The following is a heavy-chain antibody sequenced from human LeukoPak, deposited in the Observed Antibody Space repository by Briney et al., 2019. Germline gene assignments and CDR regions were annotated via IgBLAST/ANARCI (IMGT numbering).Heavy chain of an antibody. V-gene: IGHV1-8*01. CDR3: ARGRVVSPSWFDP. D-gene: IGHD3-10*01. CDR2: MNPNSGNT. J-gene: IGHJ5*02. Sequence: ASVKVSCKASGYTFTSYDINWVRQATGLGLEWMGWMNPNSGNTGYAQKFQCRVTMTRNTSISTAYIALSSLRSEDTAVYYCARGRVVSPSWFDPWGQGTLVTVSS. CDR1: GYTFTSYD.